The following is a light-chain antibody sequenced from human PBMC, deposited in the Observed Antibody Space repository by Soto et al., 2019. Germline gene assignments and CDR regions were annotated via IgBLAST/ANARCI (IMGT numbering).Light chain of an antibody. CDR1: QSVSSN. J-gene: IGKJ1*01. V-gene: IGKV3D-15*01. CDR2: GAS. Sequence: EIFMTQSPPTLSFSLVELATISFRASQSVSSNLAWYQQKPGQAPRLLIYGASTRATGVPARFSGSGSGTEFTLTISSLQSEDFAVYYCQQYNNWPWTFGQGTKVDIK. CDR3: QQYNNWPWT.